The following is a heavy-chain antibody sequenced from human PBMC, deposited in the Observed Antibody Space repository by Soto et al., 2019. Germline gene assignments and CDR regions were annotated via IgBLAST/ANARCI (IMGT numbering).Heavy chain of an antibody. Sequence: GGSLRLSCAASGFTFSSYAMSWVRQAPGKGLEWVSAISGSGGSTYYADSVKGRFTNSRDNSKNTLYLQMNSLRAEDTAVYYCAKDRLSGAMVRGVILPDSQYGMDVWGQGTTVTVSS. CDR2: ISGSGGST. J-gene: IGHJ6*02. D-gene: IGHD3-10*01. CDR3: AKDRLSGAMVRGVILPDSQYGMDV. V-gene: IGHV3-23*01. CDR1: GFTFSSYA.